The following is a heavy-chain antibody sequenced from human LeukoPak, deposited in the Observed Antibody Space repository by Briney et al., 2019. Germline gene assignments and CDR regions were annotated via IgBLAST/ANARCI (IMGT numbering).Heavy chain of an antibody. J-gene: IGHJ4*02. CDR3: ANEIRPNDH. CDR2: MYSGGSE. D-gene: IGHD4-17*01. CDR1: GFTVSRKY. V-gene: IGHV3-53*01. Sequence: GGSLRLSCAASGFTVSRKYMSWVRQAPGKGLEWVSVMYSGGSEYYADSVKGRFTISRDNSKNTLYLQMNSLRPEDTAVYYCANEIRPNDHWGQGTLVTVSS.